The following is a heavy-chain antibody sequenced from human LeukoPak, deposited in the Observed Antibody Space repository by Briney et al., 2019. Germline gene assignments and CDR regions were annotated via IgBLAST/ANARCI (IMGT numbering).Heavy chain of an antibody. J-gene: IGHJ4*02. V-gene: IGHV3-48*01. CDR3: ARVNGYYFDY. CDR2: ISSSSSTI. D-gene: IGHD2-8*01. Sequence: RPGGSLRLSCAASRFTFSSYSMNWVRQAPGKGLEWVSYISSSSSTIYYADSVKGRFTISRDNAKNSLYLQMNSLRAEDTAVYYCARVNGYYFDYWGQGTLVTVSS. CDR1: RFTFSSYS.